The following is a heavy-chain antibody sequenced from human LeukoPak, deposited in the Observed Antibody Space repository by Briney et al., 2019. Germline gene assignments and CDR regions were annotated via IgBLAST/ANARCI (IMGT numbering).Heavy chain of an antibody. V-gene: IGHV3-23*01. CDR1: GFTFSTYD. CDR3: ANGAVAGYYYYYGMDV. CDR2: ISGSVDST. J-gene: IGHJ6*04. Sequence: PGGSLRLSCAAYGFTFSTYDMSWDRQAPGKGLEWVSAISGSVDSTYYADSVKGRFTISRDNSKNTLYLQMNSLRAEDTAVYYCANGAVAGYYYYYGMDVWGKGTTVTVSS. D-gene: IGHD6-19*01.